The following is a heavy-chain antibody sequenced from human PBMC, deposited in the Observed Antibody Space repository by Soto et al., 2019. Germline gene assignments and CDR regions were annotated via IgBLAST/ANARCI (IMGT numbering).Heavy chain of an antibody. CDR2: ISGGGANR. V-gene: IGHV3-23*01. J-gene: IGHJ4*02. Sequence: GGSLRLSCAASGFTFSGSAMSWVRQAPGKGLEWVSAISGGGANRYYADSVKGRFTISRDNSKNTVYLQMNSLRAEDTAVFYCAKPPGVCTSTNCFHNYWGQGTLVTVSS. CDR1: GFTFSGSA. CDR3: AKPPGVCTSTNCFHNY. D-gene: IGHD2-2*01.